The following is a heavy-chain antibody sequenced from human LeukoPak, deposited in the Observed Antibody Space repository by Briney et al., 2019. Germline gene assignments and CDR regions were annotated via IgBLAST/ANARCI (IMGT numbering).Heavy chain of an antibody. CDR2: ASGHGDST. D-gene: IGHD2-2*01. Sequence: PGGSLRLSCAASGFTFSSYAMSWVRQAPGKGLEWVSAASGHGDSTYYAGSVKGRFTISRDNSKNTLYLQMNSLRAEDTAVYYCAKGGPAGSCFDYWGQGTLVTVSS. CDR3: AKGGPAGSCFDY. V-gene: IGHV3-23*01. CDR1: GFTFSSYA. J-gene: IGHJ4*02.